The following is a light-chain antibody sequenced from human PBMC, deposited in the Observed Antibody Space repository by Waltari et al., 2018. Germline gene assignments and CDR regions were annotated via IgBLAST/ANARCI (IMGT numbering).Light chain of an antibody. Sequence: QSALTQPASVSGSPGQSITISCTGTRSDVGGYNYVSWYQQHPGKAPKLMIYDVSNRPSGVSNRFSGSSSGNTASLTISGLQSEDEADYYCSSYTSSSTPVFGTGTKVTVL. CDR2: DVS. CDR3: SSYTSSSTPV. CDR1: RSDVGGYNY. V-gene: IGLV2-14*03. J-gene: IGLJ1*01.